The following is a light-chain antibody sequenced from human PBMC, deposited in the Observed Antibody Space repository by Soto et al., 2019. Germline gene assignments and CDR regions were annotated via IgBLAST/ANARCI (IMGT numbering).Light chain of an antibody. V-gene: IGKV1-5*03. Sequence: DIQMTQSPSSLSASVGDRVTITCRASQSISSTLNWYQQKPGEAPKLLIYKASTLKSGVPSRFSGSGSGTEFTLTISSLQPDDFATYYCQHYNSYSEAFGQGTKVDIK. J-gene: IGKJ1*01. CDR2: KAS. CDR1: QSISST. CDR3: QHYNSYSEA.